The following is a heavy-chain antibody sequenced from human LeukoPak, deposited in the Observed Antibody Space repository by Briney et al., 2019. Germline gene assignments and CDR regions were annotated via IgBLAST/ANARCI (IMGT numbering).Heavy chain of an antibody. CDR3: ARVGQTAATYDYFDY. J-gene: IGHJ4*02. CDR2: IYYSGST. V-gene: IGHV4-31*03. Sequence: NPSQTLSLTCTVSGGSISSGGYYWSWIRQHPGKGLEWIGYIYYSGSTYYNPSLKSRVTISLDKSKNQFSLKLNSVTAADTAVYYCARVGQTAATYDYFDYWGQGTLVTVSS. CDR1: GGSISSGGYY. D-gene: IGHD2-2*01.